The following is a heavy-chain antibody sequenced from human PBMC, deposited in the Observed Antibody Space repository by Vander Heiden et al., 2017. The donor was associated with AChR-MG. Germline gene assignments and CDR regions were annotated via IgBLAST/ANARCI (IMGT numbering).Heavy chain of an antibody. Sequence: EVQLVESGGGLVQPGRSLRLSCRGSGFTFGDHAMSWVRQAPGKGLEWVGFIRSKAYGGATAYAASVEGRFTISRDDSKSIAYLQMNSLKTEDTAVYYCTTIDSFDIWGQGTMVTVSS. CDR2: IRSKAYGGAT. V-gene: IGHV3-49*04. J-gene: IGHJ3*02. CDR3: TTIDSFDI. CDR1: GFTFGDHA.